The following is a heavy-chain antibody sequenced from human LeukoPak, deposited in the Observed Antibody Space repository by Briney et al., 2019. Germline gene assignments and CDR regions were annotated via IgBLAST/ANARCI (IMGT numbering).Heavy chain of an antibody. V-gene: IGHV3-21*01. CDR1: GFTFSSYT. D-gene: IGHD3-22*01. J-gene: IGHJ3*02. CDR2: ISSGSTYI. CDR3: AAHYYDNSGWLGPFDI. Sequence: NPGGSLRLSCAASGFTFSSYTMNWVRQAPGKGLEWVSSISSGSTYIYYADSVKGRFTISRDNAKNSLYLRMNSLRAEDTAVYYCAAHYYDNSGWLGPFDIWGQGTMVTVSS.